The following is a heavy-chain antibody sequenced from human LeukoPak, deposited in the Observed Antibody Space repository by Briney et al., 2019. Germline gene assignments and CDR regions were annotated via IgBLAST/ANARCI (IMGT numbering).Heavy chain of an antibody. V-gene: IGHV2-5*02. D-gene: IGHD3-9*01. Sequence: SGPTLVKPTQTPTLTCTFSGFSLSTSGVGVGWIRQPPGKALEWLALIYWDDDKRYSPSLKSRLTITKDTSKNQVVLTMTNMDPVDTATYYCAHTKTTYYDILTGFIYIRNWFDPWGQGTLVTVSS. CDR2: IYWDDDK. CDR1: GFSLSTSGVG. CDR3: AHTKTTYYDILTGFIYIRNWFDP. J-gene: IGHJ5*02.